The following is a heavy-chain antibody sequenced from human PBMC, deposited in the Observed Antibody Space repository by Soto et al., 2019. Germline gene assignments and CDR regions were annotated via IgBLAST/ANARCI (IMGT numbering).Heavy chain of an antibody. CDR3: AKNPGYYYDSTGYHFDY. Sequence: RISFAASGFTFRNYGINWVRPAPGKGLEWVSYIGIGSSTTYYADSVKGRFTISRDNSKNTLYLQMNSLRAEDTAVYYCAKNPGYYYDSTGYHFDYWGQGTLVTVSS. CDR2: IGIGSSTT. V-gene: IGHV3-48*01. D-gene: IGHD3-22*01. CDR1: GFTFRNYG. J-gene: IGHJ4*02.